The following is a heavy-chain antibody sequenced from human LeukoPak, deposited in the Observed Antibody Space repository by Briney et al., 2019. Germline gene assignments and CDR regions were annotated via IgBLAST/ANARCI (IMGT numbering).Heavy chain of an antibody. V-gene: IGHV3-21*05. D-gene: IGHD6-19*01. CDR1: GFTFNNYE. J-gene: IGHJ4*02. Sequence: NPGRSLRLSCAASGFTFNNYELNWVRQAPGKGLEWVSYISSSYIYYADSVKGRFTISRDNAKNSLYLQMNSLRAEDTAVYYCARAGSRGIAVAGTAGYWGQGTLVTVSS. CDR3: ARAGSRGIAVAGTAGY. CDR2: ISSSYI.